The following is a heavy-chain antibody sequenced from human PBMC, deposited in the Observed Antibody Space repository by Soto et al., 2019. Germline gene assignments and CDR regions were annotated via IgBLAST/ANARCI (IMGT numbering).Heavy chain of an antibody. V-gene: IGHV3-23*01. CDR3: AKLPWGYCSGGSCYPGWYFDL. J-gene: IGHJ2*01. CDR2: ISGSGGST. CDR1: GFTFSNYA. Sequence: GGSLRLSCAASGFTFSNYAMSWVRQAPGKGLEWVSAISGSGGSTYYADSVKGRFTISRDNSKNTLYLQMNSLRAEDTAVYYCAKLPWGYCSGGSCYPGWYFDLWGRGTLVTVSS. D-gene: IGHD2-15*01.